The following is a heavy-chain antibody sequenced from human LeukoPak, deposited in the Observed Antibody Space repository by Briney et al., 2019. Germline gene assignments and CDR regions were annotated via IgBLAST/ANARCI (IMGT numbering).Heavy chain of an antibody. CDR3: ARIYYFGDNNWRYFDN. CDR2: IDPDGSEK. V-gene: IGHV3-7*01. CDR1: GFTFNSYW. Sequence: PGGSLRPSCAASGFTFNSYWMSWVRQAPGKGLEWVANIDPDGSEKQYGDSVKGRFTTSRDNAKNSLYLKMNSLRAEDTAIYYCARIYYFGDNNWRYFDNWGQGTLVTVSS. J-gene: IGHJ4*02. D-gene: IGHD3-10*01.